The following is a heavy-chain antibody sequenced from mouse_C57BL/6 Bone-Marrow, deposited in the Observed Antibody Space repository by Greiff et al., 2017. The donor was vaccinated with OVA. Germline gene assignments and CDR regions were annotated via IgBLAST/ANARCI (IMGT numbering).Heavy chain of an antibody. Sequence: QVQLQQSGPELVKPGASVKISCKASGYAFSSSWMNWVKQRPGKGLEWIGRIYPGDGDTNYNGKFKGKATLTADKSSSTAYMQLNSLTSEDSAVYFCARRGVYYDYLWYFDVWGTGTTVTVSS. V-gene: IGHV1-82*01. D-gene: IGHD2-4*01. J-gene: IGHJ1*03. CDR1: GYAFSSSW. CDR2: IYPGDGDT. CDR3: ARRGVYYDYLWYFDV.